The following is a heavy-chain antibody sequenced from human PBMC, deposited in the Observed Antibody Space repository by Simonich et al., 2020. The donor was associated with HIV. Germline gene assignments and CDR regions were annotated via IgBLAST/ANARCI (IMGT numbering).Heavy chain of an antibody. Sequence: QLQLQETGPGLVKPSETLSLTCIVSGFSISINSYFGGWLGQPPGKGLEWIGSIYYSGSTYYNPSLKSRVTISVESSQNQFSLKLSSVTAADTAVYYCARAGYSGYDFDYWGQGTLVTVSS. D-gene: IGHD5-12*01. J-gene: IGHJ4*02. CDR1: GFSISINSYF. CDR3: ARAGYSGYDFDY. V-gene: IGHV4-39*01. CDR2: IYYSGST.